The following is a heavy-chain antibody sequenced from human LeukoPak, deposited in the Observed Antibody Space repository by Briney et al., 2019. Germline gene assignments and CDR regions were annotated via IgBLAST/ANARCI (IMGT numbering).Heavy chain of an antibody. J-gene: IGHJ4*02. CDR2: IYYSGST. V-gene: IGHV4-39*01. Sequence: SEILSLTCTVSGGPISSSSYYWGWIRQPPGMGLEWIGNIYYSGSTYYNPSLKSRVTISVDTSKSQFSLKLNSVTAADTAVYYCARRRSDWEFDYWGQGTLVTVSS. CDR3: ARRRSDWEFDY. CDR1: GGPISSSSYY. D-gene: IGHD2-21*02.